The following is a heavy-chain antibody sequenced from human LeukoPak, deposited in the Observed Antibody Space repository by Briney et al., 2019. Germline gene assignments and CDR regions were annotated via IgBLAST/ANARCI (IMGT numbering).Heavy chain of an antibody. CDR3: ARVGSSSWIFDY. D-gene: IGHD6-13*01. CDR1: GGSISSSNW. V-gene: IGHV4-4*02. J-gene: IGHJ4*02. CDR2: IYHSGST. Sequence: SETLSLTCAVSGGSISSSNWWSWVRQPPGKGLEWIGEIYHSGSTNYNPSLKSRVTISVGKSKNQFSLKLSSVTAADTAVYYCARVGSSSWIFDYWGQGTLVTVSS.